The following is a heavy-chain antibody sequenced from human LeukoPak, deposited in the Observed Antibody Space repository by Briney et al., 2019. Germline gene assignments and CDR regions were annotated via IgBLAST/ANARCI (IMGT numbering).Heavy chain of an antibody. CDR2: INTDGSRT. D-gene: IGHD3-16*01. J-gene: IGHJ6*02. CDR3: ARDRYDHRVRHYYGMDV. V-gene: IGHV3-74*01. CDR1: GFSFSSYW. Sequence: PGGSLRLSCAASGFSFSSYWMHWVRQAPGMRLVWVSRINTDGSRTNYSDSVKGRFTISRDNAKNTLYLQMKSLRAEDTAVYYCARDRYDHRVRHYYGMDVWGQGTTVTVSS.